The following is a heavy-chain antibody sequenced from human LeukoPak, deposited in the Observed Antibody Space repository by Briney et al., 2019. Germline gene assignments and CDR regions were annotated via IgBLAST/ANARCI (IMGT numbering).Heavy chain of an antibody. CDR3: AKGVFGVNRAFDY. J-gene: IGHJ4*02. Sequence: ASVTVSFKASGYTFTGYYMHWVRQAPGQGREWMGWINPNSGGTNYTQKFQGRVTMTRDTSISTAYMELSRLRSDDTALYYCAKGVFGVNRAFDYWGQGTLVTVSS. V-gene: IGHV1-2*02. D-gene: IGHD3-3*01. CDR2: INPNSGGT. CDR1: GYTFTGYY.